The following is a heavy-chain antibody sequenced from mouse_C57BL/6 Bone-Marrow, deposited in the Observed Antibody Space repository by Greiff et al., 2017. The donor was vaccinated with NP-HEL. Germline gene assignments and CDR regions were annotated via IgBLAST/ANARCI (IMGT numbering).Heavy chain of an antibody. CDR2: ISSGGSYT. D-gene: IGHD1-1*01. V-gene: IGHV5-6*01. J-gene: IGHJ3*01. Sequence: EVQLVESGGDLVKPGGSLKLSCAASGFTFSIYGMSWVRQTPDKRLEWVATISSGGSYTYYPDSVKGRFTISRDNAKNTLYLQMSSLKSEDTAMYYCARRDYYGSSYWFAYWGQGTLVTVSA. CDR1: GFTFSIYG. CDR3: ARRDYYGSSYWFAY.